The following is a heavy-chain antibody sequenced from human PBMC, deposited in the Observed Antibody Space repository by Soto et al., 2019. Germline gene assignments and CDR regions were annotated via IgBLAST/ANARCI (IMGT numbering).Heavy chain of an antibody. J-gene: IGHJ4*02. Sequence: SQTLSLTCALSGDSVSTNSATWNWIRQSPSRGLEWLGRTYYRSKWYTDYAVSVRSRITINPDTSKNQFSLQLNSVTPEDTAVYYCARDHNSCYPPYYFDYWGQGTLVTVSS. D-gene: IGHD2-2*01. CDR2: TYYRSKWYT. CDR3: ARDHNSCYPPYYFDY. CDR1: GDSVSTNSAT. V-gene: IGHV6-1*01.